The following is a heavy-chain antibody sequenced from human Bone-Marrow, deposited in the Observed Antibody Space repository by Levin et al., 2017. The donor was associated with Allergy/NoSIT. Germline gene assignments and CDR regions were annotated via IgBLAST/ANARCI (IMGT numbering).Heavy chain of an antibody. J-gene: IGHJ4*02. D-gene: IGHD3-10*01. Sequence: LSLTCAASGFTFSNSFMHWVRQAPGKGLEYVSAINPSGDNTYYANSVKGRFTMSRDNSKNTLYLQMGSLRAEDMAVYYCARAPNYYGSAKYYFDFWGQGTLVTVSS. CDR2: INPSGDNT. V-gene: IGHV3-64*01. CDR3: ARAPNYYGSAKYYFDF. CDR1: GFTFSNSF.